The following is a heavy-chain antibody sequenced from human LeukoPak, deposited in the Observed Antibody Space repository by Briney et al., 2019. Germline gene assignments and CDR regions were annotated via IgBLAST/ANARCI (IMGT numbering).Heavy chain of an antibody. V-gene: IGHV3-13*01. CDR1: GFTFIDYD. D-gene: IGHD6-19*01. Sequence: GGSLKLSCAASGFTFIDYDMHWVRQVIGKGLEWVSAIGIRGDTHYSGSVKGRFTISRENAESSLYLQMNSLRAEDTAVYYCAGGGIQVSGIDEFDYWGQGTLVTVSS. CDR2: IGIRGDT. CDR3: AGGGIQVSGIDEFDY. J-gene: IGHJ4*02.